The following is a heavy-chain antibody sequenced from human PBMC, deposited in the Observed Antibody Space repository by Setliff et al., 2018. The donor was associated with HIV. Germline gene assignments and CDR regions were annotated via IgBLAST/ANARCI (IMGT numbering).Heavy chain of an antibody. Sequence: SETLSLTCTVSGGSISSGGYYWSWIRQPAGKGLEWIGHIYTSGSTKYNPSLKGRVTIDTSMNQFSLNLSSVTAADTAFYYCATFSPRDAFDIWGQGTMVTVSS. CDR1: GGSISSGGYY. J-gene: IGHJ3*02. CDR2: IYTSGST. D-gene: IGHD3-16*01. V-gene: IGHV4-61*09. CDR3: ATFSPRDAFDI.